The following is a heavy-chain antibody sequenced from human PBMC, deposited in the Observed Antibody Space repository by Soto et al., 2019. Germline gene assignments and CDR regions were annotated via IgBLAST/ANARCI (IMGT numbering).Heavy chain of an antibody. CDR2: IVSDGGDT. J-gene: IGHJ6*02. CDR3: ARLDGDYVEYYGMDV. Sequence: DVHLLESGGGLVQPGGSLRLSCTASGFAFSSYAMTWVRQAPGKGLEWVSSIVSDGGDTYYADSVKGRFTISRDNSKNTLFLQMNSLRAEDTALYYCARLDGDYVEYYGMDVWGQGTTVTVSS. CDR1: GFAFSSYA. D-gene: IGHD4-17*01. V-gene: IGHV3-23*01.